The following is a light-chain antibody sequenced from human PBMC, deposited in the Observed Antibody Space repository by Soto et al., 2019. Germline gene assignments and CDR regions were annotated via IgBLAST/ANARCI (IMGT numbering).Light chain of an antibody. J-gene: IGLJ3*02. CDR2: DTT. V-gene: IGLV7-46*01. CDR3: LLHYNGARV. CDR1: TGAVTSGHS. Sequence: QAVVTQEPSLTVSPGGTVILTCGSSTGAVTSGHSPYWFQQKPGQAPRTLIYDTTNKHSWTPARFSGSLLGGKGALTLSGAQPDDEADDYGLLHYNGARVFGGGTKLTVL.